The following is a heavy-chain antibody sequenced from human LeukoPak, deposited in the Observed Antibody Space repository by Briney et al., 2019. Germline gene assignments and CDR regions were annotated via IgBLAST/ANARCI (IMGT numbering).Heavy chain of an antibody. J-gene: IGHJ4*02. Sequence: SVKVSCKASGGTFSSYAISWVRQAPGQGLEWMGGIIPIFGTANYAQKFQGRVTITADESTSTAYMELSSLRSEDTAVYYCAREAVAHRGFDYWGQGTLVTVSS. D-gene: IGHD6-19*01. CDR2: IIPIFGTA. V-gene: IGHV1-69*13. CDR3: AREAVAHRGFDY. CDR1: GGTFSSYA.